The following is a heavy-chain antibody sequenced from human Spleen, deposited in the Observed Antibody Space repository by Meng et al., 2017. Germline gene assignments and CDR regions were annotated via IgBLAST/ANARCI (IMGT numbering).Heavy chain of an antibody. CDR1: GVTFSDDG. J-gene: IGHJ6*02. CDR3: ARDDTPLTTPLYFAKDV. V-gene: IGHV3-66*01. D-gene: IGHD4/OR15-4a*01. Sequence: GESLKISCAVSGVTFSDDGMTWVRQAPGKGLEWVSVIYSGGSTYYADSVKGRFTISRDNSKNTLYFQMNSLRAEDTAVYYCARDDTPLTTPLYFAKDVWGQGTTVTVSS. CDR2: IYSGGST.